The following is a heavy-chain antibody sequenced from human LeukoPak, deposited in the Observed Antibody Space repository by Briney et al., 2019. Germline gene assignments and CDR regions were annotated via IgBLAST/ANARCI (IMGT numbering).Heavy chain of an antibody. V-gene: IGHV4-34*01. Sequence: SETLSLTCAVYGGSFSGYYWSWIRQPPGKGLEWIGEINHSGSTNCNPSLKSRVTISVDTSKNQFSLKLSSVAAADTAVYYCARTTGTTGTGDFDYWGQGTLVTASS. CDR2: INHSGST. J-gene: IGHJ4*02. D-gene: IGHD1-1*01. CDR1: GGSFSGYY. CDR3: ARTTGTTGTGDFDY.